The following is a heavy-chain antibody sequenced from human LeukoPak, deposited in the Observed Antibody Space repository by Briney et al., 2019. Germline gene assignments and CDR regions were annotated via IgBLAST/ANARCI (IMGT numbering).Heavy chain of an antibody. D-gene: IGHD6-13*01. CDR3: ASRATAAGPLDY. V-gene: IGHV4-59*08. J-gene: IGHJ4*02. Sequence: SETLSLTCTVSGGSISSYYWSWIRQPPGKGLEWIGYIYYSRSTNYNPSLKSRVTISVDTSKNQFSLKLSSVTAADTAVYYCASRATAAGPLDYWGQGTLVTVSS. CDR2: IYYSRST. CDR1: GGSISSYY.